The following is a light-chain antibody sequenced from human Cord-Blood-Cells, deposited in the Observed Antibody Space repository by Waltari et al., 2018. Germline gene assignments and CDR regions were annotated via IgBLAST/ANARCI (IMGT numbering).Light chain of an antibody. CDR2: AAS. CDR3: QQSYSTPYS. V-gene: IGKV1-39*01. J-gene: IGKJ2*03. Sequence: DIQMTQSPSFISASVGDRVTITCRASQSISSYLNWYQQKPGKAPKLLIDAASRLQSGVPSRFDGSGSGTDFTLTNSSLQTEDSATYYCQQSYSTPYSFGQGTKLEIK. CDR1: QSISSY.